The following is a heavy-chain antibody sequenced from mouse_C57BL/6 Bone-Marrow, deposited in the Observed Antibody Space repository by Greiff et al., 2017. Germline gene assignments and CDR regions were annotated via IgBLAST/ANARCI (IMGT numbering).Heavy chain of an antibody. V-gene: IGHV14-4*01. D-gene: IGHD2-5*01. CDR2: IDPENGDT. Sequence: EVQLQQSGAELVRPGASVKLSCTASGFNIKDDYMHWVKQRPEQGLAWIGWIDPENGDTEYASKFQGKATITADTSSNTAYLQLSSLTSEDTAVYYCTTDYSNYVGVSWFAYWGQGTRVTVSA. CDR1: GFNIKDDY. CDR3: TTDYSNYVGVSWFAY. J-gene: IGHJ3*01.